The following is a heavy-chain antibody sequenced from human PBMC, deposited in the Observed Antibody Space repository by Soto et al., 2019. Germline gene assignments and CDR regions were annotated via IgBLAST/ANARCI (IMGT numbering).Heavy chain of an antibody. CDR1: GFTFSSYY. D-gene: IGHD4-17*01. Sequence: EVQLVESGGGLVQPGGSLRLSCAASGFTFSSYYMHWVRQAPGKGLVWISRIKTDGSFSSYADSVKDRFTISRDNARNTLFLQMNSLSDDDTAVYYCARGFYGDPPALDYWGQGTLVSVSS. CDR2: IKTDGSFS. J-gene: IGHJ4*02. CDR3: ARGFYGDPPALDY. V-gene: IGHV3-74*01.